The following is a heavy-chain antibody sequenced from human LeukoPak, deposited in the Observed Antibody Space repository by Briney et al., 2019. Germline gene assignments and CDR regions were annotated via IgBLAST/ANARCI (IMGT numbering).Heavy chain of an antibody. CDR1: GGSISSISYY. V-gene: IGHV4-39*07. Sequence: SETLSLTCTVSGGSISSISYYWGWIRQPPGKGLEWIGSIYYSGSTYYNPSLKSRVTISEDTTKNLFSLRLRSVTAADTAVYFCARGRVSSSTWYSTYYYYFYMDVWGKGTTVTVSS. CDR2: IYYSGST. CDR3: ARGRVSSSTWYSTYYYYFYMDV. D-gene: IGHD1-1*01. J-gene: IGHJ6*03.